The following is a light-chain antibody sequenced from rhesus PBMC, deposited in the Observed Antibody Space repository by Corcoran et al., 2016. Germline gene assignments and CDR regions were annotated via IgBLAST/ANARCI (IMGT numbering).Light chain of an antibody. CDR2: RVS. Sequence: DIVMTQTPPSLPVTPGEPASISCRPRQSPLHSDGRTSWYWYRQKPGQSPGLLIYRVSNRLSGVPDRSSGSGSGTDFTLKISRDEAEAVGIYYCLQAIQIPYSFGQGTKVEIK. J-gene: IGKJ2*01. CDR1: QSPLHSDGRTS. V-gene: IGKV2-73*01. CDR3: LQAIQIPYS.